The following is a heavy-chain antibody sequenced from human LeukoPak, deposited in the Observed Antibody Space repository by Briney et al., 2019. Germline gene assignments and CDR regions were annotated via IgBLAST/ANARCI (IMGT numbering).Heavy chain of an antibody. CDR2: ISSSGSTI. V-gene: IGHV3-11*01. CDR3: AREGIVATFYYYYGMDV. J-gene: IGHJ6*02. Sequence: KSGGSLRLSCAASGFTFSDYYMSWIRQAPGKGLEWVSYISSSGSTIYYADSVKGRFTISRDNAKNSLYLQMNSLRAEDTAVYYCAREGIVATFYYYYGMDVWGQGTTVIVSS. D-gene: IGHD5-12*01. CDR1: GFTFSDYY.